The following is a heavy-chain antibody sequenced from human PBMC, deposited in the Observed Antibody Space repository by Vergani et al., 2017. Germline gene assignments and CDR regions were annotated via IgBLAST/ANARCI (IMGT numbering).Heavy chain of an antibody. Sequence: QVQLVQSGAEVKKPGASVKVSCKASGNTFTGYYMHWVRQAPGQGLEWMGWINPNSGGTNYAQKFQGRVTMTRDTSISTAYMELSRLRSDDTAVYYCARRSSSGDYYYYYMDVWGKGTTVTVSS. D-gene: IGHD6-6*01. CDR2: INPNSGGT. CDR1: GNTFTGYY. J-gene: IGHJ6*03. V-gene: IGHV1-2*02. CDR3: ARRSSSGDYYYYYMDV.